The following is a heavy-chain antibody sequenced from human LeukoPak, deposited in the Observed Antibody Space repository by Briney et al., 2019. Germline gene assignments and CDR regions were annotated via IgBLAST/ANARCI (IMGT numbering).Heavy chain of an antibody. D-gene: IGHD6-19*01. CDR3: AKDHPSSGWPTFEY. Sequence: GGSLRLSCRASGFTVSRYAMSWVRQVPGKELEWVSSITNNNGKTYYAASVKGRFTISRDESENTVFLQMNSLRVEDTAIYYCAKDHPSSGWPTFEYWGQGTLVTVSP. V-gene: IGHV3-23*01. CDR1: GFTVSRYA. CDR2: ITNNNGKT. J-gene: IGHJ4*02.